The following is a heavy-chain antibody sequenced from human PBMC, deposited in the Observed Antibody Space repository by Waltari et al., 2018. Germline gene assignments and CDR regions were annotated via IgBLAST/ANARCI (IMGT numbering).Heavy chain of an antibody. Sequence: EVQLVESGGGLVQPGGSLSLSCAAPGFPFRSHWMTWVRQAPGKGPEWLANIKADGSEQYYADSVKGRFTISRDNAENSLYLQMDSLTLEDTAVYYCAGGPKWVNYWGQGTLVTVSS. CDR3: AGGPKWVNY. V-gene: IGHV3-7*04. CDR1: GFPFRSHW. J-gene: IGHJ4*02. D-gene: IGHD1-26*01. CDR2: IKADGSEQ.